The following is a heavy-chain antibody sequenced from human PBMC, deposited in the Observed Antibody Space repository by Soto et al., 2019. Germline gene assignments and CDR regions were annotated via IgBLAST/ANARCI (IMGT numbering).Heavy chain of an antibody. D-gene: IGHD3-16*01. Sequence: ASVKVSCKTSGYIFTNFGIDWARQAPGHGLEWMGRISAYNGNTNFAQKFQDRLTMTTDTSTSTAYKERTSLTSDDTAVYYCAGGGGGLLDFWGQGTLVTVSS. CDR1: GYIFTNFG. V-gene: IGHV1-18*01. CDR2: ISAYNGNT. J-gene: IGHJ4*02. CDR3: AGGGGGLLDF.